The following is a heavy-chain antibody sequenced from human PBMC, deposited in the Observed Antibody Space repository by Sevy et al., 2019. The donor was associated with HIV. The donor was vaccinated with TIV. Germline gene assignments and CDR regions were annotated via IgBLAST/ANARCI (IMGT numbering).Heavy chain of an antibody. CDR1: EFTFRDYT. D-gene: IGHD3-10*01. CDR2: ISSGSSYI. V-gene: IGHV3-21*06. J-gene: IGHJ4*02. CDR3: ARDRDYYGLGTYDH. Sequence: GGSLRLSCAASEFTFRDYTMNWVRQTPGKGLEWVSYISSGSSYIRYADSVKGRFTISRDNAENSLYLQMNSLRAEYTGVYYCARDRDYYGLGTYDHWGQGTLVTVSS.